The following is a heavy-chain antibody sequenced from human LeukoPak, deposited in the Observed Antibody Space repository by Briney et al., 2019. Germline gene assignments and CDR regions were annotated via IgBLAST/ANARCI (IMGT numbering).Heavy chain of an antibody. V-gene: IGHV3-21*01. CDR2: ITSSSSYI. CDR1: GFIFSSYR. CDR3: ARDLAGRPVGC. Sequence: GGSLRLSCAAPGFIFSSYRMTWVRQAPGKGLEWVSSITSSSSYIYYADSVKGRFTISRDNAKNSLYLQMNSLRAEDTAVYYCARDLAGRPVGCWGQGTLVTVSS. D-gene: IGHD4-23*01. J-gene: IGHJ4*02.